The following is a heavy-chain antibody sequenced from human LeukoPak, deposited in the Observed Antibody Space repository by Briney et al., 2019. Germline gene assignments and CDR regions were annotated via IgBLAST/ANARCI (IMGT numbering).Heavy chain of an antibody. CDR2: ISGSGGST. V-gene: IGHV3-23*01. J-gene: IGHJ4*02. Sequence: PGGSLRLSCAASGFTFSSYAMSWVRQAPGKGLEWVSAISGSGGSTYYADSVKGRFTISRDNSKNTLYLQMNSLRAEDTAVYYCESLVAATNIFDYWGQGTLVTVSS. CDR3: ESLVAATNIFDY. CDR1: GFTFSSYA. D-gene: IGHD2-15*01.